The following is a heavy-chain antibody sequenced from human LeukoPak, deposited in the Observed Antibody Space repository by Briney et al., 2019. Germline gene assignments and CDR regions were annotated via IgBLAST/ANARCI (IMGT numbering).Heavy chain of an antibody. CDR2: ISGSGGSA. V-gene: IGHV3-23*01. CDR1: GFTFSSYA. J-gene: IGHJ5*02. Sequence: PGGSLRLSSAASGFTFSSYAMSWVRQAPGKGLEWVSGISGSGGSAYYADSVKGRFTISRDNSKSTLYLQMNSLRAEDTAVYYCAKDQSAVAGFNWFDPWGQGTLVTVSS. D-gene: IGHD6-19*01. CDR3: AKDQSAVAGFNWFDP.